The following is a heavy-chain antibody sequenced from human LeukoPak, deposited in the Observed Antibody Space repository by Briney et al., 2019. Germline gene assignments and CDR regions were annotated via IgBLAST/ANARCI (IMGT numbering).Heavy chain of an antibody. CDR2: ISSSGRYI. V-gene: IGHV3-21*01. CDR1: GFTFSSHS. Sequence: GGSLRLSCAASGFTFSSHSMIWVRHAPGKGLEWVSYISSSGRYIYYADSLKGRFTTSRDNAKGSLYLQMDRLRAEDTAVYYCARDQSNDISCYVYWGQGTLVTVSS. D-gene: IGHD6-13*01. J-gene: IGHJ4*02. CDR3: ARDQSNDISCYVY.